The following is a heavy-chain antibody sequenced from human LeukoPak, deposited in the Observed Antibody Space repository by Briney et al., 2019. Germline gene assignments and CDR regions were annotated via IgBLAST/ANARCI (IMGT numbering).Heavy chain of an antibody. CDR3: ARDRMGDAFDP. V-gene: IGHV3-20*04. CDR2: INWNGGST. J-gene: IGHJ3*01. CDR1: GFTFDDYG. Sequence: GGSLRLSCAASGFTFDDYGMTWVRQAPGKGLEWVSSINWNGGSTGYADSVRGRFTISRDNAKISLYLQMNSLRAEDTALYYCARDRMGDAFDPWGRGTMVTVSS. D-gene: IGHD3-16*01.